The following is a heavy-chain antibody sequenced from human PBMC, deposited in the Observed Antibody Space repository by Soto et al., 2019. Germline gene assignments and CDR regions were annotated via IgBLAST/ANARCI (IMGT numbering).Heavy chain of an antibody. V-gene: IGHV4-59*01. Sequence: SETLSLTCTVSGGSISSYYWSWIRQPPGKGLEWIGYIYYSGSTNYNPSLKSRVTISVDTSKNQFSLKLSSVTAADTAVYYCGREPPGYYYYYYGMDVWGQGTTVTVSS. CDR2: IYYSGST. CDR1: GGSISSYY. D-gene: IGHD1-1*01. CDR3: GREPPGYYYYYYGMDV. J-gene: IGHJ6*02.